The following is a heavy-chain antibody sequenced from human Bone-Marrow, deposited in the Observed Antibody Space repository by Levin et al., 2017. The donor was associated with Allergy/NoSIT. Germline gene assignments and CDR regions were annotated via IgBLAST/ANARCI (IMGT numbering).Heavy chain of an antibody. Sequence: GESLKISCVASGFSFSTSSMNWVRQAPGEGPQWLSFISSSGTSKYFADSVKGRFTISRDNAKNSLYLQMNNLRVEDTAVYYCARDTVLDCWGHGTLVAVSS. CDR2: ISSSGTSK. V-gene: IGHV3-48*01. CDR3: ARDTVLDC. J-gene: IGHJ4*01. CDR1: GFSFSTSS.